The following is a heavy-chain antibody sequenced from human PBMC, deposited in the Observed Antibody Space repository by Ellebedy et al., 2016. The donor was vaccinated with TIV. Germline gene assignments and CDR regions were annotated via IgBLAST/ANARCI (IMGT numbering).Heavy chain of an antibody. CDR1: GGSIGSYY. CDR2: IYYSGST. CDR3: ARDSPVTGFDY. Sequence: SETLSLTXTVSGGSIGSYYWSWIRQPPGKGLEWIGYIYYSGSTNYNPSLKSRVTISVDTSKNQFSLKLSSVTAADTAVYYCARDSPVTGFDYWGQGTLVTVSS. J-gene: IGHJ4*02. V-gene: IGHV4-59*12. D-gene: IGHD4-17*01.